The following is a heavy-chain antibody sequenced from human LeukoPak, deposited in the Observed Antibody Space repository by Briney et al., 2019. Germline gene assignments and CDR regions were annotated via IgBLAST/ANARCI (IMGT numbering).Heavy chain of an antibody. D-gene: IGHD6-19*01. V-gene: IGHV3-48*03. CDR1: GFPFSFYE. J-gene: IGHJ4*02. CDR3: ALLAVASDFDY. CDR2: IGASGTTR. Sequence: PGGSLRLSCAVSGFPFSFYEMNWVRQAPGKGLEWVSSIGASGTTRYYADSVKGRFSISRDNAKSSLYLQMNSLRVEDTAVYYCALLAVASDFDYWGQGALVTVSS.